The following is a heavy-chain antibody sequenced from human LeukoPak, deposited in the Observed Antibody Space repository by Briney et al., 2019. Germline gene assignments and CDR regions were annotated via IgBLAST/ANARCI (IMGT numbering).Heavy chain of an antibody. Sequence: PSETLSLTCTVSGGSISSGGYYWSWICQHPGKGLEWIGYIYYSGSTYYNPSLKSRVTISVDTSKNQFSLKLSSVTAADTAVYYCARDRGRYCSSTSCLGRFDPWGQGTLVTVSS. CDR2: IYYSGST. CDR1: GGSISSGGYY. J-gene: IGHJ5*02. D-gene: IGHD2-2*01. V-gene: IGHV4-31*03. CDR3: ARDRGRYCSSTSCLGRFDP.